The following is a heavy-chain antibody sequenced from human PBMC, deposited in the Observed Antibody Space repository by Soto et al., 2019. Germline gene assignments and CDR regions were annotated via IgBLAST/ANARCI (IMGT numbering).Heavy chain of an antibody. D-gene: IGHD4-17*01. CDR3: AREGGDYGDDAFDI. Sequence: EVQLVESGGGLIKPGGSLRLSCAASGFTCSSYSMNWVRQAPGKGLEWVSSISSSSSYIYYADSVKGRFTISRDNAKNSLYLQMNSLRAEDTAVYYCAREGGDYGDDAFDIWGQGTMVSVSS. CDR1: GFTCSSYS. J-gene: IGHJ3*02. CDR2: ISSSSSYI. V-gene: IGHV3-21*01.